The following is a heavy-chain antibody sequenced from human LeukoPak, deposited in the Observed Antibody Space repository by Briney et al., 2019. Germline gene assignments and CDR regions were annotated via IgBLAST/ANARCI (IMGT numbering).Heavy chain of an antibody. J-gene: IGHJ4*02. Sequence: GGSLRLSCAASEFTFRSYAMSWVRQAPGKGLEWVSCISGGGGDTYYADSVKGRFTISRDNSKNTLYLQMNNLRAEDTATYYCAKDEISVAAPSGFLDYWGLGTPVTVSS. CDR2: ISGGGGDT. V-gene: IGHV3-23*01. CDR1: EFTFRSYA. CDR3: AKDEISVAAPSGFLDY. D-gene: IGHD1-26*01.